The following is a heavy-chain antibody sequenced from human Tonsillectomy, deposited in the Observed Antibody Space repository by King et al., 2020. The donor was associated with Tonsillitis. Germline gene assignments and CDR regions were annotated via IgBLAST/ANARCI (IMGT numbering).Heavy chain of an antibody. D-gene: IGHD6-13*01. CDR1: GFTVSSNY. J-gene: IGHJ4*02. CDR3: ARGEAAGMGFSYYFDY. Sequence: VQLVESGGGLIQPGGSLRLSCAASGFTVSSNYMSWVRQAPGKGLEWVSFIYGGGSTYYADSVKGRFTISRDNSINTLFLQMNSLRAEDTAVYYCARGEAAGMGFSYYFDYWGQGTLVTVSS. CDR2: IYGGGST. V-gene: IGHV3-53*01.